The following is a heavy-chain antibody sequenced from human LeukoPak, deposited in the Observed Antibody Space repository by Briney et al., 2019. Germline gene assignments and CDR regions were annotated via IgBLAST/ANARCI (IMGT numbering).Heavy chain of an antibody. CDR1: GYSISSGYY. V-gene: IGHV4-38-2*02. CDR2: IYHSGST. CDR3: ARDLPGYCSSTSCYLYYGMDV. J-gene: IGHJ6*04. D-gene: IGHD2-2*01. Sequence: PSETLSLTCAVSGYSISSGYYWGWIRQPPGKGLEWIGSIYHSGSTYYNPSLKSRVTISVDTSKNQFSLKLSSVTAADTAVYYCARDLPGYCSSTSCYLYYGMDVWGKGPTVTVSS.